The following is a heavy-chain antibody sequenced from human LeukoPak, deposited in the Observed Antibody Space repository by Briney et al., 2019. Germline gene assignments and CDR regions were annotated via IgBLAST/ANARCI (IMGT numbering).Heavy chain of an antibody. D-gene: IGHD4-17*01. Sequence: PSETLSLTCTVSGGSISSSTYFWAWIRQPPGKGLEWIGYIYYSGSTNYNPSLKSRVTISVDTSKNQFSLKLSSVTAADAAVYYCARGITVTTGHGELDYWGQGTLVTVSS. CDR3: ARGITVTTGHGELDY. J-gene: IGHJ4*02. V-gene: IGHV4-61*05. CDR2: IYYSGST. CDR1: GGSISSSTYF.